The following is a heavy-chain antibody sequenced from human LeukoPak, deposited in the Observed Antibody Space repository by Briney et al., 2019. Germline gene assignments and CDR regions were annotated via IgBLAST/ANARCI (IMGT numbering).Heavy chain of an antibody. CDR3: ARGVVSIYSSSWPYYYYYYMDV. CDR2: MNPNSGNT. V-gene: IGHV1-8*03. D-gene: IGHD6-13*01. CDR1: GYTFTGYY. J-gene: IGHJ6*03. Sequence: GASVKVSCKASGYTFTGYYMHWVRQAPGQGLEWMGWMNPNSGNTGYAQKFQGRVTITRNTSISTAYMELSSLRSEDTAVYYCARGVVSIYSSSWPYYYYYYMDVWGKGTTVTVSS.